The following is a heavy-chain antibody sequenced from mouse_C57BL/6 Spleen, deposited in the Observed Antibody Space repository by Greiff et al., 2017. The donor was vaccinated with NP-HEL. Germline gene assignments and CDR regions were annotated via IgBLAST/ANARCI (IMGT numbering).Heavy chain of an antibody. CDR3: ARWGYYAMDY. CDR1: GYSFTGYY. Sequence: VQLQQSGPELVKPGASVKISCKASGYSFTGYYMNWVKQSPEKSLEWIGEINPSTGGTPYNPKFKAKATLPVDKSSMPSYMQLKSLTSEYSAVYYCARWGYYAMDYWGQGTSVTVSS. J-gene: IGHJ4*01. V-gene: IGHV1-42*01. CDR2: INPSTGGT.